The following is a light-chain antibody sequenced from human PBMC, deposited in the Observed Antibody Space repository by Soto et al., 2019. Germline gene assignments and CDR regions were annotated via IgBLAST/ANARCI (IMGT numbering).Light chain of an antibody. V-gene: IGLV2-14*03. Sequence: QSALTQPASVSGSPGQSVTISCTGTSSDVGAYNVVSWYQQHPGKVPKLMLLDVSRRPSGVSDRVSGSKSGNTASLTISGLRAEDEGDYCFSSYTSLSTHVFGSGTKVTVL. CDR2: DVS. J-gene: IGLJ1*01. CDR1: SSDVGAYNV. CDR3: SSYTSLSTHV.